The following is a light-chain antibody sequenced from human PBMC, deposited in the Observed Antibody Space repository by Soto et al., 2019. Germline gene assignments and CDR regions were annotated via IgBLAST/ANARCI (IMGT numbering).Light chain of an antibody. Sequence: DIRMTQSPSSLSASVGDRITITCRASQSISSYLNWYQQKPGKAPKLLIYAASSLQSGVPSRFSDSGSGTDFTLTISSLQPEDFATYYCQQSYTIPLTFGGGTKVEIK. J-gene: IGKJ4*01. V-gene: IGKV1-39*01. CDR2: AAS. CDR1: QSISSY. CDR3: QQSYTIPLT.